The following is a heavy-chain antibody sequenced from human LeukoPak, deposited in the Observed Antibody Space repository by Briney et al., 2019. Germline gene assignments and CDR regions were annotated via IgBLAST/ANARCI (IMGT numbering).Heavy chain of an antibody. CDR1: NYTFTTYG. V-gene: IGHV1-18*01. J-gene: IGHJ4*02. CDR2: ISAYNGNT. D-gene: IGHD1-1*01. Sequence: ASVKVSCKASNYTFTTYGISWVRQAPGQGLEWMGWISAYNGNTNYAQRLQGRVTMTTDTSTSTAYMELRSLRSDDTAVYYCARDWNQGIFDYWGQGTLVTVSS. CDR3: ARDWNQGIFDY.